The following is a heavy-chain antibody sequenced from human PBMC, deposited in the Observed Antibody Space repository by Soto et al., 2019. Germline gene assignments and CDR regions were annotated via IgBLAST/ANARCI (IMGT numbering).Heavy chain of an antibody. CDR2: IYSGGST. V-gene: IGHV3-53*01. CDR3: ARGKDYGSGSYSGY. Sequence: EVQLVESGGGLIQPGGSLRLSCAASGLTVSSNYMSWVRQAPGKGLEWVSVIYSGGSTDYADSVKGRFTISRDNSKNTLYLQMNSRRAEDTAVYYCARGKDYGSGSYSGYWGQGTLVTVSS. J-gene: IGHJ4*02. D-gene: IGHD3-10*01. CDR1: GLTVSSNY.